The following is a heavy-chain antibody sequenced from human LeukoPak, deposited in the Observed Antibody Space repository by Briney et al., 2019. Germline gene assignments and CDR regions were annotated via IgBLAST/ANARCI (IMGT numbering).Heavy chain of an antibody. D-gene: IGHD5-12*01. CDR2: IIPILGIA. CDR3: ASTGLGGGVDIVATSLDY. Sequence: SVKVSCKASGGTFSSYAISWVRQAPGQGLEWIGRIIPILGIANYAQKFQGRVTITADKSTSTAYMELSSLRSEDTAVYYCASTGLGGGVDIVATSLDYWGQGTLVTVSS. J-gene: IGHJ4*02. CDR1: GGTFSSYA. V-gene: IGHV1-69*04.